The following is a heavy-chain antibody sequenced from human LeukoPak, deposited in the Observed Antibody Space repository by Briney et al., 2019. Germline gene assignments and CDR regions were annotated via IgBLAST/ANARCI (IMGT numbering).Heavy chain of an antibody. D-gene: IGHD2-8*01. CDR1: GFTFSSYW. V-gene: IGHV4-59*01. J-gene: IGHJ4*02. CDR3: ARRVVYYAFDY. Sequence: GSLRLSCAASGFTFSSYWMSWIRQPPGKGLEWIGYIHFSGSTNYNPSLKSRVTISVDTSKNQFSLKLSSVTAADTAVYYCARRVVYYAFDYWGQGTLVTVSS. CDR2: IHFSGST.